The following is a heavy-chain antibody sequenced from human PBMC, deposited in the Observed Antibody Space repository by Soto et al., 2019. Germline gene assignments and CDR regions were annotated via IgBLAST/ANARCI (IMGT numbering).Heavy chain of an antibody. CDR2: ISGDSGST. J-gene: IGHJ4*02. D-gene: IGHD3-3*01. CDR1: GFTFSNYA. Sequence: GGSLRLSCAASGFTFSNYAMSWVRQAPGKGLEWVSAISGDSGSTYYADSVKGRFTISRDNAKNSLYLQMNSLRAEDTAVYYCARVRYDFWSGYPADLDYWGQGTLVTAPQ. CDR3: ARVRYDFWSGYPADLDY. V-gene: IGHV3-23*01.